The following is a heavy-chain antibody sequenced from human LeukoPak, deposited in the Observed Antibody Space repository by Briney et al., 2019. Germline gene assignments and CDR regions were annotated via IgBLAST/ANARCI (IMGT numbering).Heavy chain of an antibody. D-gene: IGHD3-22*01. V-gene: IGHV3-21*01. Sequence: GGSLRLSCAASGFTFSSYSMNWVRQAPGKGLEWVSSISSSSYIYYADSVKGRFTISRDNAKNSLYLQMNSLRAEDTAVYYCARDIRSYYDSSGYYHWGQGTLVTVSS. CDR1: GFTFSSYS. CDR3: ARDIRSYYDSSGYYH. CDR2: ISSSSYI. J-gene: IGHJ5*02.